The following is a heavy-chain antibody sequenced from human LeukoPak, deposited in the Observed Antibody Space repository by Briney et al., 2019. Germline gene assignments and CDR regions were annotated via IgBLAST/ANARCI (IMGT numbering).Heavy chain of an antibody. J-gene: IGHJ4*02. CDR1: GGSISSHY. CDR3: ATIKRGSIFGYFDF. CDR2: LFDSVNT. D-gene: IGHD5-18*01. Sequence: SETLSLTCTVSGGSISSHYLSWIRQPPGKGLEWIAYLFDSVNTKDNPSLQSRLTLSADTSNNQSSLRLSSVTAADRAVYYCATIKRGSIFGYFDFWGQGIKVSVS. V-gene: IGHV4-59*11.